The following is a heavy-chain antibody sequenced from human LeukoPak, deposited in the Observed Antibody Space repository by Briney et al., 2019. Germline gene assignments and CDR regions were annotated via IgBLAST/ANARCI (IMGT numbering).Heavy chain of an antibody. J-gene: IGHJ4*02. D-gene: IGHD3-22*01. CDR3: SSRPPNSYDASGYHLEN. Sequence: GGSLRLSCAASGFTFNSFGMHWVRQASGKGLEWVGRVRSTANSYATSYAASVEGRFTISRDDSKNTAYLQMNSLKTEDTAVYYCSSRPPNSYDASGYHLENWGQGTLVTVSS. CDR2: VRSTANSYAT. V-gene: IGHV3-73*01. CDR1: GFTFNSFG.